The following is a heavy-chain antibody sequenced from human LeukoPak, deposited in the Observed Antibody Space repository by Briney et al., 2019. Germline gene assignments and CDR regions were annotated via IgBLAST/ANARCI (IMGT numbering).Heavy chain of an antibody. Sequence: PGGSLRLSCAASGFTFSSYSMNWVRQAPGKGLEWVSSISSSSSYIYYADSVKGRFTISRDNAKNSLYLQMNSLRAEDTAVHYCARDPDRTALWFGGLTVADDAFDIWGQGTMVTVSS. CDR1: GFTFSSYS. V-gene: IGHV3-21*03. J-gene: IGHJ3*02. CDR3: ARDPDRTALWFGGLTVADDAFDI. D-gene: IGHD3-10*01. CDR2: ISSSSSYI.